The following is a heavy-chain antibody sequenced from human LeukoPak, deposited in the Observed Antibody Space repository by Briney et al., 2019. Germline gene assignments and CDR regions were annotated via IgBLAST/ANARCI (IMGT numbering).Heavy chain of an antibody. D-gene: IGHD1-14*01. J-gene: IGHJ4*02. Sequence: GGSLRLSCAASGFTFSNYAMSWVRQAPGKGLEWVSDISGSGGSTYCADSVKGRFTISRDNSKNTLYLQMNSLRAEDTAVYYCARDNGPGFDYWGQGTLVTVSS. V-gene: IGHV3-23*01. CDR3: ARDNGPGFDY. CDR2: ISGSGGST. CDR1: GFTFSNYA.